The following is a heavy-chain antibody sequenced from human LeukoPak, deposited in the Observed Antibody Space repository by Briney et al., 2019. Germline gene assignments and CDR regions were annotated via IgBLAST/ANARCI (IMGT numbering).Heavy chain of an antibody. D-gene: IGHD5-18*01. V-gene: IGHV3-74*01. CDR3: ARGGYGSHYYYYYMDV. CDR2: LNTDGSNT. J-gene: IGHJ6*03. CDR1: GFTFSSYW. Sequence: GGSLRLSCAASGFTFSSYWMHWVRQAPGKGLVWVSRLNTDGSNTNYADSVKGRFTISRDNAKNTLYLQMNGLRAEDTAVYYCARGGYGSHYYYYYMDVWGKGTTVTVSS.